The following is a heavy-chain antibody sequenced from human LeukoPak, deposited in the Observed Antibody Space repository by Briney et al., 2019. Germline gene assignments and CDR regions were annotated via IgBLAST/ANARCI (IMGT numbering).Heavy chain of an antibody. J-gene: IGHJ6*02. CDR1: GYSFTSYW. V-gene: IGHV5-51*01. CDR2: IYPGDSDT. D-gene: IGHD6-13*01. Sequence: GESLKISCKGSGYSFTSYWIGWVRQMPGKGLEWMGIIYPGDSDTRYSPSFQGQVTISADKSISTANLQWSSLKASDTAMYYCARGGSSWIYYYGMDVWGQGTTVTVSS. CDR3: ARGGSSWIYYYGMDV.